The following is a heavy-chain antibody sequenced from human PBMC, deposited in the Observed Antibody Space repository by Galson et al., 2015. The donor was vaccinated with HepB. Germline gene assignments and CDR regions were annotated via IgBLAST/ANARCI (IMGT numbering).Heavy chain of an antibody. J-gene: IGHJ4*02. V-gene: IGHV3-30*18. Sequence: SLRLSCAASGFTFSSYGMHWVRQAPGKGLEWVAVISYDGSNKYYADSVKGRFTISRDNSKNTLYLQMNSLRAEDTAVYYCAKDFPTYDSSGYLQSNFDYWGQGTLVTVSS. CDR1: GFTFSSYG. D-gene: IGHD3-22*01. CDR2: ISYDGSNK. CDR3: AKDFPTYDSSGYLQSNFDY.